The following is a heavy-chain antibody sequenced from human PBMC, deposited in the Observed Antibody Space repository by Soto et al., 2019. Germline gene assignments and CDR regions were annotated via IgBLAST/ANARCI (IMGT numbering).Heavy chain of an antibody. CDR1: GFTFSDYY. J-gene: IGHJ4*02. CDR3: ARAYYDSRGYYQFDF. CDR2: ISSSSSYT. D-gene: IGHD3-22*01. Sequence: GGSLRLSCAASGFTFSDYYMHWIRQAPGKGLEWVSYISSSSSYTNYADSVKGRFTISRDNAKNSLYLQMNSLRAEDTAVYYCARAYYDSRGYYQFDFWGQGTLVTVSS. V-gene: IGHV3-11*06.